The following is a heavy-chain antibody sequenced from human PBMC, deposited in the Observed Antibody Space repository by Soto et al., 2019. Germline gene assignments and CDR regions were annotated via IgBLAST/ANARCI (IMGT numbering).Heavy chain of an antibody. CDR1: GGSISSSVYY. Sequence: SETLSLTCTVSGGSISSSVYYWAWIRQPPGKGLEWIGSIYSSGSTYYNPSLRSRVTISVDTSKNQFSLKLSPVTAADTAVYYCARVGRGYSYGQTGSNYYYYYGMDVWGQGTTVTVS. D-gene: IGHD5-18*01. J-gene: IGHJ6*02. CDR2: IYSSGST. CDR3: ARVGRGYSYGQTGSNYYYYYGMDV. V-gene: IGHV4-39*01.